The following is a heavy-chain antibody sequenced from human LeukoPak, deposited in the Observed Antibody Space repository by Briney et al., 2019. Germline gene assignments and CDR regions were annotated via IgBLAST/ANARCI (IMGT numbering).Heavy chain of an antibody. CDR1: GFTFSSYA. J-gene: IGHJ3*02. CDR2: ISYDGSNK. Sequence: PGGSLRLSCAASGFTFSSYAMHWVRQAPGKGLEWVAVISYDGSNKYYADSVKGRFTISRDNSKNTLYLQMNSLRAEDTAVYYCAKGSMARWWQLVQLRYGVSDAFDIWGQGTMVTVSS. CDR3: AKGSMARWWQLVQLRYGVSDAFDI. V-gene: IGHV3-30-3*01. D-gene: IGHD6-6*01.